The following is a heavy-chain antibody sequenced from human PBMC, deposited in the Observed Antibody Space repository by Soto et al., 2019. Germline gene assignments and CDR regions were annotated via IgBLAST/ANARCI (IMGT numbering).Heavy chain of an antibody. CDR1: GGSFIGYY. Sequence: PSETLSLTCAVYGGSFIGYYWSWIRQPPGKGLEWIGEINHSGSTNYNPSLKSRVTISVDTSKNQFSLKLSSVTAADTAVYYCARGWGQVVPPAPTIHLYCSYYYGMDVWGQGTTVTVSS. J-gene: IGHJ6*02. D-gene: IGHD2-2*01. CDR2: INHSGST. V-gene: IGHV4-34*01. CDR3: ARGWGQVVPPAPTIHLYCSYYYGMDV.